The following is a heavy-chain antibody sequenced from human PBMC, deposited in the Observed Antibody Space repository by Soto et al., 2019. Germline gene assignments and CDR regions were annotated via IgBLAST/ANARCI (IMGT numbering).Heavy chain of an antibody. Sequence: SVKVSCKASGGTFSSYAISWVRQAPGQGLEWMGGIIPIFGTANYAQKFQGRVTITADKSTSTAYMELSSLRSEDTAVYYCATNPQNYYGTDTWGRGPLVAVS. V-gene: IGHV1-69*06. D-gene: IGHD3-10*01. J-gene: IGHJ4*02. CDR1: GGTFSSYA. CDR2: IIPIFGTA. CDR3: ATNPQNYYGTDT.